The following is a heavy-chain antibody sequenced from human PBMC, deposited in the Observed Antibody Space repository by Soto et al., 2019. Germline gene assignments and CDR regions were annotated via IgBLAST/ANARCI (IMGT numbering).Heavy chain of an antibody. Sequence: PRGSLILSCVASGFTFSTHWISSVRQAPGKGLEWVANIKEDGSEKYYMDSVKGRFTISRDNAENSVYLQMNSLRAEDTAVYYCARGHSGMDVWGQGITPTVSS. CDR2: IKEDGSEK. J-gene: IGHJ6*02. V-gene: IGHV3-7*03. CDR3: ARGHSGMDV. CDR1: GFTFSTHW.